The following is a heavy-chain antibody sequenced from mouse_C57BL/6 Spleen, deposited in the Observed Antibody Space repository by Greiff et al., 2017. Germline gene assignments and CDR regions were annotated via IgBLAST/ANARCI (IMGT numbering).Heavy chain of an antibody. J-gene: IGHJ4*01. D-gene: IGHD2-5*01. CDR1: GFTFSSYG. Sequence: VQLQQSGGDLVKPGGSLKLSCAASGFTFSSYGMSWVRQTPDKRLEWVATISSGGSYTSYPDSVKGRFTISRDNAKNTLSLQMSSLKSEDTAMYYCARYSNYFYAMDYWGQGTSVTVSS. V-gene: IGHV5-6*01. CDR2: ISSGGSYT. CDR3: ARYSNYFYAMDY.